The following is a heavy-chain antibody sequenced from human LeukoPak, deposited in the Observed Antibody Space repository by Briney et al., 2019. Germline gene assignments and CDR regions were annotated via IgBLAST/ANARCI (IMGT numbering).Heavy chain of an antibody. D-gene: IGHD3-22*01. Sequence: SETLSLTCTVSGGSISSGSYYWSWIRQPAGKGPEWIGRIYTSGSTNYNPSLKSRVTISVDTSKNQFSLKLSSVTAADTAVYYCARVSYYDSSGYYYGYFQHWGQGTLVTVSS. V-gene: IGHV4-61*02. CDR3: ARVSYYDSSGYYYGYFQH. CDR1: GGSISSGSYY. J-gene: IGHJ1*01. CDR2: IYTSGST.